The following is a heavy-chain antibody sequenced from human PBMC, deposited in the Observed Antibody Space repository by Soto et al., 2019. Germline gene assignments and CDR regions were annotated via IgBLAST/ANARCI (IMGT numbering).Heavy chain of an antibody. CDR3: ARDRGYSSSWYHDAFDI. V-gene: IGHV3-74*01. D-gene: IGHD6-13*01. CDR1: GFTFSSYW. J-gene: IGHJ3*02. CDR2: INSDGSST. Sequence: PGGSLRLSCAASGFTFSSYWMHWVRQGPGKGLVWVSRINSDGSSTSYADSVKGRFTISRDNAKNTLYLQMNSLRAEDTAVYYCARDRGYSSSWYHDAFDIWGQGTMVTVSS.